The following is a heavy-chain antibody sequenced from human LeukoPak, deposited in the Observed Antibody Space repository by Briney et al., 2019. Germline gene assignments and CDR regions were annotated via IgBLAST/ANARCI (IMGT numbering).Heavy chain of an antibody. CDR2: IYYSGST. CDR1: GYSISSGYY. D-gene: IGHD2-2*01. V-gene: IGHV4-38-2*02. Sequence: SETLSLTCTVSGYSISSGYYWGWIRQPPGKGLEWIGSIYYSGSTYYNPSLKSRVTISVDTSKNQFPLKLSSVTAADTAVYYCARRGPYCSSTSCFTDYWGQGTLVTVSS. CDR3: ARRGPYCSSTSCFTDY. J-gene: IGHJ4*02.